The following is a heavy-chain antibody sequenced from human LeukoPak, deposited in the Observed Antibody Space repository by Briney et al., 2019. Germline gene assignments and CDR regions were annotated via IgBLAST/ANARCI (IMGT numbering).Heavy chain of an antibody. Sequence: GRSLRLSCAASGFTFSGYAMSWVRQAPGKGLEWVSAISGSGGSTYYADSVKGRFTISRDNSKNTLYLQMNSLRAEDTAVYYCAKAKVRIAVAFVYWGQGTLVTVSS. CDR3: AKAKVRIAVAFVY. V-gene: IGHV3-23*01. D-gene: IGHD6-19*01. J-gene: IGHJ4*02. CDR2: ISGSGGST. CDR1: GFTFSGYA.